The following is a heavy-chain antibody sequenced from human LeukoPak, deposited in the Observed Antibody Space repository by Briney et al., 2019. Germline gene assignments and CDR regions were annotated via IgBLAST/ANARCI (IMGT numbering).Heavy chain of an antibody. J-gene: IGHJ4*02. CDR2: ISGSGDGT. CDR3: AKDHYYDSSGPFDY. CDR1: GFSLNNYG. V-gene: IGHV3-23*01. Sequence: GGSLRLSCAASGFSLNNYGMNWVRQAPGKGLEWVSVISGSGDGTYYADSVKGRFTISRDTSRNTLYLQMNSLRAEDTAVYYCAKDHYYDSSGPFDYWGQGTLVTVSS. D-gene: IGHD3-22*01.